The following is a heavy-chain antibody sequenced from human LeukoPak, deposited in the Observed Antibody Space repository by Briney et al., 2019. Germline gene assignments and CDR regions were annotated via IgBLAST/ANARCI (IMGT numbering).Heavy chain of an antibody. CDR3: ARRAYNWGAFDI. CDR1: GFTFSDYY. CDR2: ISSSSSYT. Sequence: GGSLRLSCAASGFTFSDYYMSWIRQAPGKGLEWVSCISSSSSYTNYADSVKGRFTISRDNAKNSLYLQMNSLRAEDTAVYYCARRAYNWGAFDIWGQGTMVTVSS. D-gene: IGHD5-24*01. J-gene: IGHJ3*02. V-gene: IGHV3-11*03.